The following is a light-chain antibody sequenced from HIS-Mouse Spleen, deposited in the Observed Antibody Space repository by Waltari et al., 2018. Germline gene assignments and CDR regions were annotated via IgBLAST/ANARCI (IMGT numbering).Light chain of an antibody. Sequence: QSALTQPASVSGSPGQSITISCTGTSSDVGSYNLFPWYQQHPGKAPKLMIYEGSKRPSGVSNRFSGSKYGNTASLTISGLQAEDEADYYCCSYAGSSTLVFGGGTKLTVL. J-gene: IGLJ2*01. V-gene: IGLV2-23*01. CDR3: CSYAGSSTLV. CDR1: SSDVGSYNL. CDR2: EGS.